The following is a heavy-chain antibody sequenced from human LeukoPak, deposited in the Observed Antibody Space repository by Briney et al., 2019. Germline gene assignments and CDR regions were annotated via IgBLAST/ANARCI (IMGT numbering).Heavy chain of an antibody. J-gene: IGHJ2*01. D-gene: IGHD5-12*01. CDR2: IYDSGST. V-gene: IGHV4-59*01. CDR3: ARYRQDARLEVARMYRYFDL. Sequence: SETLSLTCTVSGDSIGSYYWSWIRQPPGRGLEWIGYIYDSGSTNYNPSLKSRVTISVDTSKKQFSLKLNSVTAADTAVYYCARYRQDARLEVARMYRYFDLWGRGTLVAVSS. CDR1: GDSIGSYY.